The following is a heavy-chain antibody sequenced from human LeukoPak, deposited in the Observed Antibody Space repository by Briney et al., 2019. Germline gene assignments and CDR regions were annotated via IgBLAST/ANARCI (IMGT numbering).Heavy chain of an antibody. D-gene: IGHD6-19*01. CDR1: GYTLTGYY. Sequence: ASVKVSCKASGYTLTGYYMHWVRQAAGRGVDGMAWINPYSGGTNYAQKFQGRVTMTRDTSISTAYMELSRLRSDDTAAYYGAKVPISRGWSSGQSYDFDYWGQGTLVTVSS. CDR2: INPYSGGT. J-gene: IGHJ4*02. CDR3: AKVPISRGWSSGQSYDFDY. V-gene: IGHV1-2*02.